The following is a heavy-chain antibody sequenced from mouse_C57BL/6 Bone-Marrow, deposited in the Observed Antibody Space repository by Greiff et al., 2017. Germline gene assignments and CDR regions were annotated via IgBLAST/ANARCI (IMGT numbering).Heavy chain of an antibody. J-gene: IGHJ1*03. CDR2: IDPSDSYT. CDR1: GYTFTSYW. CDR3: ARDGAELPSWYFDV. V-gene: IGHV1-69*01. D-gene: IGHD3-3*01. Sequence: QVQLQQPGAELVMPGASVKLSCKASGYTFTSYWMHWVKQRPGQGLEWIGEIDPSDSYTNYNQKFKGKSTLTVDKSSSTAYMQLSSLTSEDSAVYYCARDGAELPSWYFDVWGTGTTVTVSS.